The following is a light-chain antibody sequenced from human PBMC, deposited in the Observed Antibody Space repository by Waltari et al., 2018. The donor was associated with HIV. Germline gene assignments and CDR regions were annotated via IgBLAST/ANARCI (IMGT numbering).Light chain of an antibody. J-gene: IGLJ1*01. Sequence: SYVLTQPPSVSVAPGQAATHPRGGTNIRSKRVHWYQQKAGQAPVLVVYDGSDRPSGIPERFSGSRSGNTATLTISRVEAGDEADYYCHVWDRSSDHHVFGTGTKVTVL. CDR3: HVWDRSSDHHV. V-gene: IGLV3-21*02. CDR1: NIRSKR. CDR2: DGS.